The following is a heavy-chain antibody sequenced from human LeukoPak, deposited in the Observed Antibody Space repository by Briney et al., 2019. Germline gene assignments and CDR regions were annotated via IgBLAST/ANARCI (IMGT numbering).Heavy chain of an antibody. CDR1: GFTFSSYA. CDR2: VSTSGGGT. Sequence: GSLRLSCAASGFTFSSYAMTWVRQAPGKGLEWVSTVSTSGGGTYYADSVKGRFTISRDNSKNTLYLQMNSLRAEDTAVYYCAKRYNSEYLAPVQNWGQGTLVTVSS. J-gene: IGHJ4*02. V-gene: IGHV3-23*01. CDR3: AKRYNSEYLAPVQN. D-gene: IGHD1-1*01.